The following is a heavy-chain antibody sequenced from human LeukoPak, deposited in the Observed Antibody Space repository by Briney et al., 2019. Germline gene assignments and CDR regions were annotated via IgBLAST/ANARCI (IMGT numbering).Heavy chain of an antibody. Sequence: GGSLRLSCAASGFTFSSYAMSWVRQAPGKGLEWVSAISGSGGSTYYADSVKGRFTISRDNSKNTLYLQTNSLRAEDTAVYYCAKLPRRYSHFDYWGQGTLVTVSS. CDR3: AKLPRRYSHFDY. J-gene: IGHJ4*02. V-gene: IGHV3-23*01. D-gene: IGHD6-13*01. CDR2: ISGSGGST. CDR1: GFTFSSYA.